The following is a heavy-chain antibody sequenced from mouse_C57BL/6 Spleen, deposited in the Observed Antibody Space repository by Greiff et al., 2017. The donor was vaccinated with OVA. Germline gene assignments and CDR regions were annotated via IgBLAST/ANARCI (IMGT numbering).Heavy chain of an antibody. Sequence: EVQLQQSGPELVKPGASVKISCKASGYTFTDYYMNWVKQSHGKSLEWIGDINPNNGGTSYNQKFKGKATLTVDKSSSTAYMELRSLTSEDSAVYYCARGYGYDKGYFDYWGQGTTLTVSS. V-gene: IGHV1-26*01. CDR2: INPNNGGT. D-gene: IGHD2-2*01. CDR3: ARGYGYDKGYFDY. J-gene: IGHJ2*01. CDR1: GYTFTDYY.